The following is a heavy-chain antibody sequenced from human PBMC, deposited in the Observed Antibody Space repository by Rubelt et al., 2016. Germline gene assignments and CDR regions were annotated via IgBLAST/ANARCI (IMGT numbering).Heavy chain of an antibody. CDR1: GGSISSGGYS. J-gene: IGHJ5*02. CDR3: ARESGGGENWFDP. V-gene: IGHV4-30-2*01. D-gene: IGHD3-16*01. Sequence: QVQLQESGPGLVKPSQTLSLTCAVSGGSISSGGYSWSWIRQPPGKGLEWIGYIYHSGSTYYNPSLKSRGTISVDRSKNQFARKLSAVTAADTAVYYCARESGGGENWFDPWGQGTLVTVSS. CDR2: IYHSGST.